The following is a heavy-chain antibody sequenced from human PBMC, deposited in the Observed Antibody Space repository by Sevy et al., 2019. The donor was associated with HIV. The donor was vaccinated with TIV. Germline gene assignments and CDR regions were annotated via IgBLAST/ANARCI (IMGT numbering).Heavy chain of an antibody. CDR2: ISSSSSYI. CDR1: GFTFSSYS. Sequence: GGSLRLSCAASGFTFSSYSMNWVRQAPGKGLEWVSSISSSSSYIYYADSVKGRFTISRDNAKNSLYLQMNSLRAEDTAVYYCARDPTKGYSYGYYYYYGMDVWGQRTTVTVSS. CDR3: ARDPTKGYSYGYYYYYGMDV. D-gene: IGHD5-18*01. V-gene: IGHV3-21*01. J-gene: IGHJ6*02.